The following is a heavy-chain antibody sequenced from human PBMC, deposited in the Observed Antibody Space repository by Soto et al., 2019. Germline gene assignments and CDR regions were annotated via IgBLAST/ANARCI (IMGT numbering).Heavy chain of an antibody. J-gene: IGHJ4*02. D-gene: IGHD6-19*01. Sequence: GGSLRLSCAASGFTFILYAMSWVRQAPGKGLEWVSSISASDFTTYYADSVQGRFTISRDNSKNTLYLQMNSLRDEDTAVYYCAKESSSGWELFYYWGQGALVTVSS. V-gene: IGHV3-23*01. CDR2: ISASDFTT. CDR1: GFTFILYA. CDR3: AKESSSGWELFYY.